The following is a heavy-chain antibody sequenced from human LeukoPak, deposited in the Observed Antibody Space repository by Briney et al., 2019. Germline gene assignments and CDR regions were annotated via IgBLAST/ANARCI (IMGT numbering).Heavy chain of an antibody. CDR2: IYHSGST. V-gene: IGHV4-30-2*01. CDR1: GGSISSGGYY. CDR3: ARDVLRFLEWLPDAFDI. J-gene: IGHJ3*02. D-gene: IGHD3-3*01. Sequence: KTSQTLSLTCTVSGGSISSGGYYWSWIRQPPGKGLEWIGYIYHSGSTYYNPSLKSRVTISVDRSKNQFSLKLSSVTAADTAVYYCARDVLRFLEWLPDAFDIWGQGTMVTVSS.